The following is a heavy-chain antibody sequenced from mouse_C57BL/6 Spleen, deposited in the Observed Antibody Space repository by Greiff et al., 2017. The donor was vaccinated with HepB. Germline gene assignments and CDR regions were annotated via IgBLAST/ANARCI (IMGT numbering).Heavy chain of an antibody. CDR2: INPYNGGT. J-gene: IGHJ3*01. CDR1: GYTFTDYY. D-gene: IGHD1-1*01. V-gene: IGHV1-19*01. Sequence: EVKLVESGPVLVKPGASVKMSCKASGYTFTDYYMNWVKQSHGKSLEWIGVINPYNGGTSYNQKFKGKATLTVDKSSSTAYMELNSLTSEDSAVYYCATGGSSETYWGQGTLVTVSA. CDR3: ATGGSSETY.